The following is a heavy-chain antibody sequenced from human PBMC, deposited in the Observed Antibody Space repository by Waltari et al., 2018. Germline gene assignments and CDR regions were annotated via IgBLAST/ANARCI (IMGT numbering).Heavy chain of an antibody. CDR1: GFTFISYR. V-gene: IGHV3-48*04. CDR3: ARDPFAYDYVWGSYRSLDAFDI. CDR2: ISSSSSTI. Sequence: EVQLVESGGGLVQPGGSLSLSCAASGFTFISYRMNWVRQAPGKGLEWVSYISSSSSTIYYADSVKGRFTISRDNAKNSLYLQMNSLRAEDTAVYYCARDPFAYDYVWGSYRSLDAFDIWGQGTMVTVSS. D-gene: IGHD3-16*02. J-gene: IGHJ3*02.